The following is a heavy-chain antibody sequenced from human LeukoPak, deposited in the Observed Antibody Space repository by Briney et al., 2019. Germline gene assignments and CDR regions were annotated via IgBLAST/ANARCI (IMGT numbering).Heavy chain of an antibody. CDR2: IIPIFGTA. J-gene: IGHJ4*02. D-gene: IGHD3-3*01. CDR3: ASRGYDFWSGYYTGGLDY. Sequence: PLASVKVSCKASGGTFSSYAISWVRQAPGQGLEWMGGIIPIFGTANYARKFQGRVTITTDESTSTAYMELSSLRSEDTAVYYCASRGYDFWSGYYTGGLDYWGQGTLVTVSS. V-gene: IGHV1-69*05. CDR1: GGTFSSYA.